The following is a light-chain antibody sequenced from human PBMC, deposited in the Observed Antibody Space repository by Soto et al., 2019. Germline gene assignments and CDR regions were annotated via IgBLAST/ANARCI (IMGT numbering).Light chain of an antibody. V-gene: IGKV1-33*01. J-gene: IGKJ4*01. CDR2: YSS. CDR1: YDIKWY. Sequence: DIQMTQSPSSLSASVGDRVTITCQASYDIKWYLNWYQQKPGKAPKLLIYYSSYVETGVASRFSGSGYGTECTFTITKQQPEDIAIYYCQQYENVPLTFGGGTTLEIK. CDR3: QQYENVPLT.